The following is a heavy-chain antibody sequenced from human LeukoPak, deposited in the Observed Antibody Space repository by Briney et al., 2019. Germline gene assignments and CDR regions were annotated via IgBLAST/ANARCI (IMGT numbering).Heavy chain of an antibody. CDR1: GYTFTSYD. J-gene: IGHJ6*02. Sequence: ASVKVSCKASGYTFTSYDINWVRQATGQGLEWMGWMNPNSGNTGYAQKFQGRVTMTRNTSISTAYMELSSLRFEDTAVYYCARGYNYYGSGNDPYYYGMDVWGQGTTVTVSS. CDR3: ARGYNYYGSGNDPYYYGMDV. D-gene: IGHD3-10*01. CDR2: MNPNSGNT. V-gene: IGHV1-8*01.